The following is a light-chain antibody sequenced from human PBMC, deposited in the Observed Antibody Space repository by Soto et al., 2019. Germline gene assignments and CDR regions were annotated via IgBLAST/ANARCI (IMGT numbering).Light chain of an antibody. CDR3: QQYNNWPRT. J-gene: IGKJ1*01. V-gene: IGKV3-15*01. CDR2: GAS. CDR1: QSVSSN. Sequence: EIVMTQSPATLSVSPGERATLSCGASQSVSSNLAWYQQKPGQAPRLLIYGASTRATGIPARFSGGGSGTEFTLTISSLQSEDFAVYYCQQYNNWPRTFGQGTKVDIK.